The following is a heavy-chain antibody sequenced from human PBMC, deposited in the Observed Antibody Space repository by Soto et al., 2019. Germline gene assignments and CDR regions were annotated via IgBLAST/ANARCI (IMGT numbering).Heavy chain of an antibody. J-gene: IGHJ6*02. V-gene: IGHV1-3*01. CDR2: INPDNGNT. CDR1: GYTFTRYT. D-gene: IGHD1-26*01. CDR3: AREGGSYSGFYGMDV. Sequence: ASVKVSCKASGYTFTRYTMNWVRQAPGQRLEWMGWINPDNGNTKSSQKFQDRVIITRDTSASTAYMDLSSLRSEDTAVYYCAREGGSYSGFYGMDVWGQGTTVTVSS.